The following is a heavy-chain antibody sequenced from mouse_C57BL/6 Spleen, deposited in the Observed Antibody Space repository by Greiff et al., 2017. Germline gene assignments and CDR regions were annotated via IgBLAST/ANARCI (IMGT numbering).Heavy chain of an antibody. CDR2: IYPGSGST. Sequence: VQLQQPGAELVKPGASVKMSCKASGYTFTSYWITWVKQRPGQGLEWIGDIYPGSGSTNYNEKFKSKATLTVDTSSSTAYMQLSSLTSEDSAVYYCARGYYVHEALFDYWGQGTTLTVSS. CDR1: GYTFTSYW. CDR3: ARGYYVHEALFDY. D-gene: IGHD1-1*01. J-gene: IGHJ2*01. V-gene: IGHV1-55*01.